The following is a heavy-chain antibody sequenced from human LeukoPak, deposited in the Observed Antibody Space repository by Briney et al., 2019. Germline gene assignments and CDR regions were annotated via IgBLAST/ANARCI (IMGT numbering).Heavy chain of an antibody. J-gene: IGHJ4*02. Sequence: GGSLRLSCVASGFIFRNYAMHWVRQAPGKGLEGVAVGSHDGRNKIYGDSVKGRFTISRDNSKNTVYLQMDNLRPEDTAVYYCAKDRDSSTWSFFDFWGQGTLVTVSS. CDR1: GFIFRNYA. CDR2: GSHDGRNK. D-gene: IGHD6-13*01. CDR3: AKDRDSSTWSFFDF. V-gene: IGHV3-30*18.